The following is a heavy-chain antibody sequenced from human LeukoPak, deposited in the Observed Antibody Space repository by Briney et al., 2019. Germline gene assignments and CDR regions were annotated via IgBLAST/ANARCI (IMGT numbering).Heavy chain of an antibody. D-gene: IGHD2-21*01. Sequence: ASVKVSYKASGYTFTSYDINWVRQATGQGLEWMGWMNPNSGNTGYAQKFQGRVTMTRNTSISTAYMELSSLRSEDTAVYYCARPLVRMENWFDPWGQGTLVTVSS. CDR2: MNPNSGNT. CDR3: ARPLVRMENWFDP. V-gene: IGHV1-8*01. CDR1: GYTFTSYD. J-gene: IGHJ5*02.